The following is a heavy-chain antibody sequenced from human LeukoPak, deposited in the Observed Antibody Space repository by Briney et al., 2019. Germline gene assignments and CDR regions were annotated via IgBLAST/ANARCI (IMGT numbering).Heavy chain of an antibody. J-gene: IGHJ4*02. CDR2: IDWDGGIT. V-gene: IGHV3-43*01. Sequence: GGSLRLSCAASGFTFEDFSMHWVRQVPGKGLEWISLIDWDGGITYYADSVKGRFTVSRDNSKSSLYLHLNSLTPEDTAFYYCAKDSFVATTSYLDSWGQGTLVTVSS. CDR3: AKDSFVATTSYLDS. CDR1: GFTFEDFS. D-gene: IGHD1-26*01.